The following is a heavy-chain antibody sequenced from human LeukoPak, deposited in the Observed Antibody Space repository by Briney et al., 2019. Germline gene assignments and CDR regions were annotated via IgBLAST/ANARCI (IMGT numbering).Heavy chain of an antibody. Sequence: GGSLSLSCAISGFTFTDHFLAWVRQAPGKGLEWVGRSRNKAKSYNTEYAASVKGRFTISRDDSKNSLYLQMDSLNTEDTAVYYCVRVGSVAGSDYLDYWGQGTLVTVSS. V-gene: IGHV3-72*01. D-gene: IGHD6-19*01. CDR2: SRNKAKSYNT. J-gene: IGHJ4*02. CDR1: GFTFTDHF. CDR3: VRVGSVAGSDYLDY.